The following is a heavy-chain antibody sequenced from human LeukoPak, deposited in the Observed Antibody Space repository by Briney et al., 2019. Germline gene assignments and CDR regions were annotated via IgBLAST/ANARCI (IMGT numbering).Heavy chain of an antibody. CDR2: ISGSGGST. CDR1: GFTFSSYA. V-gene: IGHV3-23*01. D-gene: IGHD6-13*01. Sequence: GGSLRLSCAASGFTFSSYAMSWVRQAPGKGLEWVSAISGSGGSTYCADSVKGRFTISRDNSKNTLYLQMNSLRAEDTAVYYCAKASYPEFGGLNVGYSSSWYFDYWGQGTLVTVSS. J-gene: IGHJ4*02. CDR3: AKASYPEFGGLNVGYSSSWYFDY.